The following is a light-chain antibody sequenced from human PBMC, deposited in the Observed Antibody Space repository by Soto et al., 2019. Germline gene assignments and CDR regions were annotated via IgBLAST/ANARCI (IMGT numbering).Light chain of an antibody. J-gene: IGKJ4*01. Sequence: EIVLTQSTVTLSLSPGERATLSCRASQSVSSDSLAWYQQKAGQAPRLLIYDASSRATGIPDRFSGSGSGTDFTLTISRLEPEDFAVYYCQQYGSSPLPFGGGTKV. CDR3: QQYGSSPLP. CDR2: DAS. V-gene: IGKV3-20*01. CDR1: QSVSSDS.